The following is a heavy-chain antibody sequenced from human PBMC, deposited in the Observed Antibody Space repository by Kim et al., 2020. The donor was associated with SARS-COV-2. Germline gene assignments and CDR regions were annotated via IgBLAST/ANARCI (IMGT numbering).Heavy chain of an antibody. J-gene: IGHJ4*02. Sequence: STSYADSVKGRFTISRDNSKNMVYLQMNSLRAEDTAVYYCAKGGLNYFDYWGQGTLVTVSS. CDR3: AKGGLNYFDY. CDR2: ST. V-gene: IGHV3-23*01. D-gene: IGHD3-16*01.